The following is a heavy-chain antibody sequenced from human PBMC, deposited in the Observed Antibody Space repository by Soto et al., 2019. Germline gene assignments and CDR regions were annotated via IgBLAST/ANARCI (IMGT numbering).Heavy chain of an antibody. CDR3: XRDPAP. CDR2: IYNSATT. V-gene: IGHV4-31*01. Sequence: QVQLQESGPGLVKPSQTLSLTCTVSGGSISTGGYYWSWIRQHPGKGLEWIGYIYNSATTYYNPSLXXRXXXXXXXXXXXXXXXXXXXXXXXXXXXXXXRDPAPWGQGALVTVSS. J-gene: IGHJ5*02. CDR1: GGSISTGGYY.